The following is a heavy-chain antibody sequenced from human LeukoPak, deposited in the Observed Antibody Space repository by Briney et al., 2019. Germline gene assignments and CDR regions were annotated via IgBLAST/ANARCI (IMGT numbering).Heavy chain of an antibody. CDR3: ARTQEGFWSGYYTGFDY. V-gene: IGHV3-48*01. J-gene: IGHJ4*02. CDR1: GFTFSSYS. CDR2: IRSSSSTI. D-gene: IGHD3-3*01. Sequence: GGSLRLSCAASGFTFSSYSMNWVRQAPGKGLEWVSYIRSSSSTIYYADSVKGRFTISRDNAKNSLYLQMNSLRAEDTAVYYCARTQEGFWSGYYTGFDYWGQGTLVTVSS.